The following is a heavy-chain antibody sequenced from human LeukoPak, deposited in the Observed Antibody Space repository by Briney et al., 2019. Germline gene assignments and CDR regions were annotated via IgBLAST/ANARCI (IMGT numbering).Heavy chain of an antibody. CDR2: IYYSGST. D-gene: IGHD3-10*01. Sequence: SETLSLTCTVSGGSISSSSYYWGWIRQPPGKGLEWIVSIYYSGSTYYNPSLKSRVTISVDTSKNQFSLKLSSVTAADTAVYYCARHYGSGSYYPDYFDYWGQGTLVTVSS. CDR3: ARHYGSGSYYPDYFDY. J-gene: IGHJ4*02. V-gene: IGHV4-39*01. CDR1: GGSISSSSYY.